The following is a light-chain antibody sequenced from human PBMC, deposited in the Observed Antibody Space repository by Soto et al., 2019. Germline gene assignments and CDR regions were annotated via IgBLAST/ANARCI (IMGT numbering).Light chain of an antibody. CDR2: GAS. Sequence: EIVLTQSPGNLSLSPGERATLSCRASQSVSSSYLAWYQQKPGQAPRLLIYGASSRATGIPDRFSGSGSGTDFTLTISRLEPEVFAVYYCQQYGSSPPWTFGQGPKVEIK. CDR3: QQYGSSPPWT. J-gene: IGKJ1*01. V-gene: IGKV3-20*01. CDR1: QSVSSSY.